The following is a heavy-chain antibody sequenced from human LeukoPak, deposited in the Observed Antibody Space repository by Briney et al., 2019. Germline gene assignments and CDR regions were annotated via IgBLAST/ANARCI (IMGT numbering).Heavy chain of an antibody. CDR2: ISSTGSYI. Sequence: GGSLRLSCAASRFTFSSYSMNWVRQAPGKGLEWVSSISSTGSYIYYADSVKGRFTISRDNAKNTLNLQMNSLRAEDTAVYYCARDSSPDYWGQGTLVTVSS. V-gene: IGHV3-21*01. CDR3: ARDSSPDY. D-gene: IGHD6-13*01. J-gene: IGHJ4*02. CDR1: RFTFSSYS.